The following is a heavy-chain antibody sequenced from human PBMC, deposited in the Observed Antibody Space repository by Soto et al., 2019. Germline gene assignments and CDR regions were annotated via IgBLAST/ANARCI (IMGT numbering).Heavy chain of an antibody. V-gene: IGHV1-69*13. CDR1: GGTFSSYA. CDR2: IIPIFGTA. Sequence: SVKVSCKAYGGTFSSYAISWVRQAPGQGLEWMGGIIPIFGTANYAQKFQGRVTITADESTSTAYMELSSLRSEDTVVYYCARGYYYGSGSYSIFDYWGQGTLVTVSS. J-gene: IGHJ4*02. D-gene: IGHD3-10*01. CDR3: ARGYYYGSGSYSIFDY.